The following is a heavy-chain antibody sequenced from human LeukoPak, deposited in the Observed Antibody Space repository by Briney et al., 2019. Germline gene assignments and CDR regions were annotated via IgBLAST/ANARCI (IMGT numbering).Heavy chain of an antibody. CDR1: GDSTSNFY. CDR2: IHYSGSS. CDR3: ALAPDSNYFDF. J-gene: IGHJ4*02. Sequence: SETLSLTCTVSGDSTSNFYWNWIRQSPGKGLEWIGNIHYSGSSVYNPSLKSRVTISIDTSRRQFFLKLNSVTAADTAVYFCALAPDSNYFDFWGQGTLVTVSS. D-gene: IGHD2-21*01. V-gene: IGHV4-59*03.